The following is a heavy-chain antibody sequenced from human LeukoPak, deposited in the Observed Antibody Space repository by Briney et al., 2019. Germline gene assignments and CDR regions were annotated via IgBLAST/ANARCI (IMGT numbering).Heavy chain of an antibody. V-gene: IGHV3-33*01. CDR1: GFTSSSYS. D-gene: IGHD6-6*01. CDR3: ARDFYSSSSGGSVY. Sequence: PPGCLRLSCAVAGFTSSSYSMHWVSQAPGKGLEWVARIWNDRTNKYDADSVKGRFTNCRENSKTPLYLQMNSLRAEDTAVYYCARDFYSSSSGGSVYWGQGSLVTVPS. CDR2: IWNDRTNK. J-gene: IGHJ4*02.